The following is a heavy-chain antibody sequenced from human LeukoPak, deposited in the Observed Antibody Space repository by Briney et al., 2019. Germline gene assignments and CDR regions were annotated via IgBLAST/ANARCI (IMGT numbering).Heavy chain of an antibody. J-gene: IGHJ4*02. CDR1: GGSISSYY. V-gene: IGHV4-59*12. CDR2: IYYSGST. CDR3: ARNSYDSSGYYPLDY. Sequence: SETLSLTCTVSGGSISSYYWSWIRQPPGKGLEWIAYIYYSGSTNYNPSLKSRVTMSVDTSKNQFSLKLSSVTAADTALYYCARNSYDSSGYYPLDYWGQGTLVTVSS. D-gene: IGHD3-22*01.